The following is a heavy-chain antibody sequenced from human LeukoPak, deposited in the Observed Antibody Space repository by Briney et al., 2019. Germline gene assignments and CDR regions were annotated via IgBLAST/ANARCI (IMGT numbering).Heavy chain of an antibody. Sequence: GGSLRLSCAASGFTFSSYGMHWVRQAPGKGLEWVAVISYDGSNKYYADSVKGRFTISRDNSKNTLYLQMNSLRAEDTAVYYCAKGRPRYYDFWSGVNWFDPWGQGTLVTVSS. V-gene: IGHV3-30*18. D-gene: IGHD3-3*01. J-gene: IGHJ5*02. CDR2: ISYDGSNK. CDR3: AKGRPRYYDFWSGVNWFDP. CDR1: GFTFSSYG.